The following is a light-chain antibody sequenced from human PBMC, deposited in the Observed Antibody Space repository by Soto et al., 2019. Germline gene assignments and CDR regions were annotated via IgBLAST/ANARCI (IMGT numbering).Light chain of an antibody. J-gene: IGKJ2*01. CDR1: QSVRSSF. CDR3: QQYENSVMYT. V-gene: IGKV3-20*01. CDR2: DVS. Sequence: IVLTQSPGTLSLAPGERATLACRASQSVRSSFFAWYQQKPGQAPRLLIYDVSVRATGIPDRFSGSGSGTDFTLTINRLEPEDFAVYCCQQYENSVMYTFGQGTKLESK.